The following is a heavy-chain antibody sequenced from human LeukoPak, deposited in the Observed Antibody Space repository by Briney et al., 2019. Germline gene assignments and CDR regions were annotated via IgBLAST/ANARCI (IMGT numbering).Heavy chain of an antibody. CDR3: ARDPVIDY. V-gene: IGHV3-7*01. D-gene: IGHD4-23*01. Sequence: GGSLRLSCTASGFTFSSYWMSWVRQAPGKGLERVANIKQDGSEKYYVDSVKGRFTISRDSAKNSLHLQMNSLRAEDTAVYYCARDPVIDYWGQGTLVTVSS. CDR2: IKQDGSEK. CDR1: GFTFSSYW. J-gene: IGHJ4*02.